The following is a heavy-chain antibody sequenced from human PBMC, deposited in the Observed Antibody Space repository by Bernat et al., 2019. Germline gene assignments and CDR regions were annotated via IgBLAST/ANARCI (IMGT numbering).Heavy chain of an antibody. CDR1: VGSIGIYY. J-gene: IGHJ5*02. CDR2: ISYTGDT. V-gene: IGHV4-59*01. D-gene: IGHD3-10*01. CDR3: ARHYLPSGSYSYWFDP. Sequence: QEQLQESGPGLVKPSETLSLTCTVSVGSIGIYYWSWIRQPPGKGLEWIAFISYTGDTNYNPSLKSRVIISVDTSKSQVYLELTSVTAADTAVYYCARHYLPSGSYSYWFDPWGQGTLVTVSS.